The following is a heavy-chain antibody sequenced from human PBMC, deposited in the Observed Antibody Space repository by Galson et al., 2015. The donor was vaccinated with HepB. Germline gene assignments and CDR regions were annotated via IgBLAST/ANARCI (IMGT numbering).Heavy chain of an antibody. D-gene: IGHD6-19*01. V-gene: IGHV1-3*01. Sequence: SVKVSCKALGYSFTSYAMHWVRQAPGQSLEWMGRINAANGSTKYSQKFQGRVTITRDTSASIVYMELSSLTSEDTAVYYCARDKDTTGWFRLYFYSGLDVWGQGTTVTVSS. CDR3: ARDKDTTGWFRLYFYSGLDV. J-gene: IGHJ6*02. CDR1: GYSFTSYA. CDR2: INAANGST.